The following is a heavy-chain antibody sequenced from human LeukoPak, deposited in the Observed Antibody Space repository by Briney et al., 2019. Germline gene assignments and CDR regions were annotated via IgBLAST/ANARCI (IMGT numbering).Heavy chain of an antibody. CDR1: GDSVSSNSAA. Sequence: SQTLSLTCAISGDSVSSNSAAWNWIRQSPSRGLEWLGRTYYRSKYYNDYAVSVKSRITINPDTSKNQFSLQLNSVTPEDTAVYYCANNVGLRYSGYDSDYWGQGTLVTVSS. V-gene: IGHV6-1*01. D-gene: IGHD5-12*01. J-gene: IGHJ4*02. CDR2: TYYRSKYYN. CDR3: ANNVGLRYSGYDSDY.